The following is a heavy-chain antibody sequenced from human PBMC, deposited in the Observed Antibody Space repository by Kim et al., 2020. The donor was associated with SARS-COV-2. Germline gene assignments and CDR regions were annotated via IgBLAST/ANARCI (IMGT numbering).Heavy chain of an antibody. CDR3: ARDQDYDSGPPYAFDI. Sequence: ASVKVSCKASGYTFTSYAMHWVRQAPGQRLEWMGWINAGNGNTKYSQKFQGRVTITRDTSASTAYMELSSLRSEDTAVYYCARDQDYDSGPPYAFDIWGQGTMVTVSS. J-gene: IGHJ3*02. V-gene: IGHV1-3*01. CDR1: GYTFTSYA. D-gene: IGHD3-22*01. CDR2: INAGNGNT.